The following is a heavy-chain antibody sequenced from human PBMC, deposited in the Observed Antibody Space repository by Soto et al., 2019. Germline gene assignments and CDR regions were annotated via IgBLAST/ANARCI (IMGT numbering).Heavy chain of an antibody. CDR1: GGTFSSYA. D-gene: IGHD3-22*01. Sequence: QVQLVQSGAEVKKPGSSVKVSCKASGGTFSSYAIGWVRQAPGQGLEWMGGIIPIFGTANYAQKFQGRVTITADESTSTAYMELSSLRSEDTAVYYCARGSYYYDSSGQQLDYWGQGTLVTVSS. V-gene: IGHV1-69*01. J-gene: IGHJ4*02. CDR2: IIPIFGTA. CDR3: ARGSYYYDSSGQQLDY.